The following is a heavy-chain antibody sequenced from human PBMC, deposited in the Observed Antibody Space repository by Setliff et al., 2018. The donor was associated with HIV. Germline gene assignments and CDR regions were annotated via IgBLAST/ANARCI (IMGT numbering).Heavy chain of an antibody. Sequence: PGGSLRLSCAASGFTFSSYAMSWVRQAPGKGLEWVSAISGSGGSTYYADSVKGRFTISRDNSKNTLYLQMNSLRAEDTAVYYCAKGVWNYDSSGYYYTSWGQGTLVTVSS. CDR3: AKGVWNYDSSGYYYTS. D-gene: IGHD3-22*01. CDR2: ISGSGGST. CDR1: GFTFSSYA. V-gene: IGHV3-23*01. J-gene: IGHJ5*02.